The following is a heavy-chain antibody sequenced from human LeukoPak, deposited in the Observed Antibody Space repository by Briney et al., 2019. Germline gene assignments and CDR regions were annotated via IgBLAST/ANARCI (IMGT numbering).Heavy chain of an antibody. CDR1: GFTFSSYA. V-gene: IGHV3-23*01. J-gene: IGHJ5*02. CDR2: ISGSGGST. Sequence: GGSLRLSCAASGFTFSSYAMSWVRQAPGKGLEWVLAISGSGGSTYYADSVKGRFTISRGNSKNTLCLQMNSLRAEDTAVYYCAKGGDTIFGVVIPNNWFDPWGQGTLVTVSS. D-gene: IGHD3-3*01. CDR3: AKGGDTIFGVVIPNNWFDP.